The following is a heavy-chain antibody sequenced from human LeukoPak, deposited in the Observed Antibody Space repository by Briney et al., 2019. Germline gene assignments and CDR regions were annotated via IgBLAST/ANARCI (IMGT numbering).Heavy chain of an antibody. Sequence: PGGSLRLSCAASGFTFSSYARSWVRQAPGKGLEWVSAISGSGGSTYYADSVKGRFTISRDNSKNTLYLQMNSLRAEDTAVYYCAKDPYDSGGYYYGDAFDIWGQGTMVTVSS. CDR2: ISGSGGST. D-gene: IGHD3-22*01. V-gene: IGHV3-23*01. J-gene: IGHJ3*02. CDR1: GFTFSSYA. CDR3: AKDPYDSGGYYYGDAFDI.